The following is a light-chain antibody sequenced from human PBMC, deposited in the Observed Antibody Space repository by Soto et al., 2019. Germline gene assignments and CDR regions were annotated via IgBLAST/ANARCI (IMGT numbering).Light chain of an antibody. CDR3: QPYGSSPLT. CDR2: GAS. J-gene: IGKJ4*01. V-gene: IGKV3-20*01. Sequence: EIVLTQSPGTLSLSPCERATLSCRASQSVSSSYLAWYPQKPGQAPRLLIYGASSKGNGIPDRFSGSGSGTDFTLTISRLEPEDFAVYYCQPYGSSPLTFGGGTKVEIK. CDR1: QSVSSSY.